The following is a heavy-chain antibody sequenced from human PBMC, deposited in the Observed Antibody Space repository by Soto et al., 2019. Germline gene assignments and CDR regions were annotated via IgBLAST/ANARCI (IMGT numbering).Heavy chain of an antibody. Sequence: GGSLRLSCAASGFTFSSYAMSWVRQAPGKGLEWVSAISGSGGSTYYADSVEGRFTNSRDNSKNTLYLQMNSLRAEDTAVCYCAKDPATAMVTFFDYWGQGTLVTVSS. J-gene: IGHJ4*02. V-gene: IGHV3-23*01. D-gene: IGHD5-18*01. CDR1: GFTFSSYA. CDR2: ISGSGGST. CDR3: AKDPATAMVTFFDY.